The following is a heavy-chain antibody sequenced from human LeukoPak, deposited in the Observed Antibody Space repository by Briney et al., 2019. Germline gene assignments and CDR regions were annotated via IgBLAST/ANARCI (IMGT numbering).Heavy chain of an antibody. CDR2: IYHSGST. CDR1: GGSISSSNW. Sequence: SETLSLTCAVSGGSISSSNWWSWVRQPPGQGLEWIGEIYHSGSTNYNPSLKSRVTISVDKSKNQFSLKLSSVTAADTAVYYCARVSSGATTVDYWGQGTLVTVSS. CDR3: ARVSSGATTVDY. V-gene: IGHV4-4*02. J-gene: IGHJ4*02. D-gene: IGHD1-26*01.